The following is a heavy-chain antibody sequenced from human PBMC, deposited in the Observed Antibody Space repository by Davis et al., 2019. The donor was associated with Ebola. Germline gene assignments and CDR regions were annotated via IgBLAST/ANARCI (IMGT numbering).Heavy chain of an antibody. CDR1: GFTFSSYS. Sequence: GGSLRLSCAASGFTFSSYSMNWVRQAPGKGLEWVSSISSSSSYIYYADSVKVRFTISRDNAKNSLYLQMNSLRAEDTAVYYCARDLYLGSWNYYGMDVWGQGTTVTVSS. D-gene: IGHD2-2*02. J-gene: IGHJ6*02. CDR3: ARDLYLGSWNYYGMDV. V-gene: IGHV3-21*01. CDR2: ISSSSSYI.